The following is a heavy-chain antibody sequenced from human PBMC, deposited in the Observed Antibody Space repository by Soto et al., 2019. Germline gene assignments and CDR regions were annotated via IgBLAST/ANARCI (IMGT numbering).Heavy chain of an antibody. CDR3: ARDLPTMIIDS. CDR2: IHHSGTT. Sequence: SETLSLTCTVSTGSMTNGDYYWSWIRLPPGKGLEWIGNIHHSGTTYSNPSLRSRLAISVDPPNNQFSLKLWSVTAADTAVYFCARDLPTMIIDSWGQGSLVTVS. CDR1: TGSMTNGDYY. J-gene: IGHJ5*01. D-gene: IGHD3-22*01. V-gene: IGHV4-30-4*01.